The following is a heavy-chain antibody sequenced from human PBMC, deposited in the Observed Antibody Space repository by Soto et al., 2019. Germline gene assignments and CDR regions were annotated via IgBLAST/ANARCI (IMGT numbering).Heavy chain of an antibody. CDR3: ARVQSGYDFAY. Sequence: QVQLVQSGAEVKKPGASVKVSCKASGYTFTSYGINWVRQAPGQGLEWMGWISAYNVNTHYAQKLQGRVTMTTDTTTSTAYMALRSLRSDDTSVYYCARVQSGYDFAYWGQGTLVTVSS. CDR2: ISAYNVNT. J-gene: IGHJ4*02. D-gene: IGHD5-12*01. V-gene: IGHV1-18*01. CDR1: GYTFTSYG.